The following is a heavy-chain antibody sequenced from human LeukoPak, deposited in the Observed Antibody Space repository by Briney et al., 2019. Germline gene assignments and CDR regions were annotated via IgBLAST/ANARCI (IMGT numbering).Heavy chain of an antibody. Sequence: SETLSLTCAVYGGSFSGYYWSWIRQPPGKGLEWIGEINHSGSTNYNPSLKSRVTISVDTSKNQFSLKLSSVTAADTAMYYCARYGYDSSGYYYEGSYAFDIWGQGTMVTVSS. J-gene: IGHJ3*02. CDR1: GGSFSGYY. V-gene: IGHV4-34*01. D-gene: IGHD3-22*01. CDR3: ARYGYDSSGYYYEGSYAFDI. CDR2: INHSGST.